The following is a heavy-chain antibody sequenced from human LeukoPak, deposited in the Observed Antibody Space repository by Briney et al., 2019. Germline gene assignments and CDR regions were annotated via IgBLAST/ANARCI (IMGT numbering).Heavy chain of an antibody. D-gene: IGHD1-26*01. J-gene: IGHJ2*01. CDR2: TSWNSGSI. Sequence: GRSLRLSCAASGFTFDDYAMHWVRHAPGKGLEWVSGTSWNSGSIGYADSVKGRFTISRDNAKNSLYLQMNSLRAEDTALYYCAKDSSWSVGATTGFDLWGRGTLVTVSS. CDR3: AKDSSWSVGATTGFDL. V-gene: IGHV3-9*01. CDR1: GFTFDDYA.